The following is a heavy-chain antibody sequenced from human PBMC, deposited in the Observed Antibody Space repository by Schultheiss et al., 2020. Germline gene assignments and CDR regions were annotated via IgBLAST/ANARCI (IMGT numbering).Heavy chain of an antibody. CDR2: INHSGST. J-gene: IGHJ6*02. CDR1: GGSFSGYY. D-gene: IGHD2-21*02. CDR3: ASLAYCGGDCYSGNYYYGMDV. Sequence: GSLKLSCAVYGGSFSGYYWSWIRQPPGKGLEWIGEINHSGSTNYNPSLKSRVTISVDTSKNQFSLKLSSVTAADTAVYYCASLAYCGGDCYSGNYYYGMDVWGQGTTVTVSS. V-gene: IGHV4-34*01.